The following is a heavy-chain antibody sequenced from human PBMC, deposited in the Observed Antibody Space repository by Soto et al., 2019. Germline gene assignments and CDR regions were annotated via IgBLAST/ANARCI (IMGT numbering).Heavy chain of an antibody. Sequence: EVQLLESGGGLVQPGGSLRLSCAASGFTFSSSAMTWVRQAPGKGLEWVSAITGSGGGTYYADSVKGRFAISRDNSKNTLYLHMDSLRAGDTAVYCCAKSTGRSGGICNWGQGTQVTVSS. CDR3: AKSTGRSGGICN. D-gene: IGHD6-25*01. CDR1: GFTFSSSA. CDR2: ITGSGGGT. V-gene: IGHV3-23*01. J-gene: IGHJ4*02.